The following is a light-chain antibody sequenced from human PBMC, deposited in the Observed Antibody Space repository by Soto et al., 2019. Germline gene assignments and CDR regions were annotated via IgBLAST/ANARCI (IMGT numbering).Light chain of an antibody. Sequence: EIVLTQSPGTLSLSPGERATLSCRASQSVSSSYLAWYQQKPGQAPRLLIYGASSRATGIPDRFSGSGSGTDFTLTISSLEPEDFAVYYCQQRINWPPAWAFGQGTKVEVK. J-gene: IGKJ1*01. CDR3: QQRINWPPAWA. CDR1: QSVSSSY. CDR2: GAS. V-gene: IGKV3D-20*02.